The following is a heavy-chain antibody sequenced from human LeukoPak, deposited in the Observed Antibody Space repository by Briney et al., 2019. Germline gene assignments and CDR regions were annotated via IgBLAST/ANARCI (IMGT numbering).Heavy chain of an antibody. CDR1: GFTLSSYA. CDR2: ISYDGSNK. CDR3: ARDPYSSSWLDY. V-gene: IGHV3-30*04. J-gene: IGHJ4*02. Sequence: GGSLRLSCAASGFTLSSYAMHWVRQAPGKGLEWVAVISYDGSNKYYADSVKGRFTISRDNSKNTLYLQMSSLRAEDTAVYYCARDPYSSSWLDYWGQGTLVTVSS. D-gene: IGHD6-13*01.